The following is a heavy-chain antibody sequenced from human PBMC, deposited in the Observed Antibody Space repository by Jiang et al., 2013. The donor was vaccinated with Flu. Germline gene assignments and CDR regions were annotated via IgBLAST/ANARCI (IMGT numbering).Heavy chain of an antibody. CDR3: ASEGPYYDSSGYYPFDY. D-gene: IGHD3-22*01. V-gene: IGHV1-8*01. CDR2: MNPNSGNT. Sequence: SGAEVKKPGASVKVSCKASGYTFTSYDINWVRQATGQGLEWMGWMNPNSGNTGYAQKFQGRVTMTRNTSISTAYMELSSLRSEDTAVYYCASEGPYYDSSGYYPFDYWGQGTLVTVSS. CDR1: GYTFTSYD. J-gene: IGHJ4*02.